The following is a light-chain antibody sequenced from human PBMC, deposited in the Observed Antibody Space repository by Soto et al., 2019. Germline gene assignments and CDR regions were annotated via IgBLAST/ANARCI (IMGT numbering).Light chain of an antibody. Sequence: QSALTQPRSVSGSPGQSVTFSCTGPSSEVGGFQYVSWYQHFPGKAPKLLIYDVSKRPSGVPDRFSGSKSGNTASLTISGLQTDDEADYYCCAYAGSVVFGGGTKLTVL. CDR3: CAYAGSVV. CDR2: DVS. J-gene: IGLJ2*01. V-gene: IGLV2-11*01. CDR1: SSEVGGFQY.